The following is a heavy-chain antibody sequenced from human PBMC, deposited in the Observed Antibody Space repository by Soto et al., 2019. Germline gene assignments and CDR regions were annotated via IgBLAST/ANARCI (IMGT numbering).Heavy chain of an antibody. J-gene: IGHJ4*02. V-gene: IGHV3-33*01. CDR3: ARPYSSSWSFDY. D-gene: IGHD6-13*01. CDR1: GFTFSSYG. Sequence: QVQLVESGGGMVQPGRSLRLSCAASGFTFSSYGMHWVRQAPGKGLEWVAVIWYDGSNKYYADSVKGRFTISRDNSKNTLYLQMNSLRAEDTAVYYCARPYSSSWSFDYWGQGTLVTVSS. CDR2: IWYDGSNK.